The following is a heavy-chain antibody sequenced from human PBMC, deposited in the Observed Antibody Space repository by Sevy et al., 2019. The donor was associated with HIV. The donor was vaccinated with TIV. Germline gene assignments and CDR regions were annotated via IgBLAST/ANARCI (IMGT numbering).Heavy chain of an antibody. CDR1: RFTFSDYW. Sequence: GGFLRLSCAASRFTFSDYWITWVRQAPRKGLEWVANIKSDGSETSYVDSVKGRFTISRDNARNSLFLQMNSLRVEDTAVYYCARGHYGMDVWGQGATVTVSS. CDR2: IKSDGSET. V-gene: IGHV3-7*04. CDR3: ARGHYGMDV. J-gene: IGHJ6*02.